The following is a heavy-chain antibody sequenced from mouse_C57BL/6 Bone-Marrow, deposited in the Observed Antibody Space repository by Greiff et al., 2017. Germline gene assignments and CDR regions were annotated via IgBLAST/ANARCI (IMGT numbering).Heavy chain of an antibody. J-gene: IGHJ2*01. V-gene: IGHV14-4*01. CDR1: GFNIKDDY. CDR3: TRGVLTDY. D-gene: IGHD2-14*01. Sequence: EVQLQQSGAELVRPGASVKLSCTASGFNIKDDYMHWVKQRPEQGLEWIGWIDPENGDTEYASKFQGKATITADTSSNTAYLQLSSLTSEDTAVYYCTRGVLTDYWGQGTTLTGSS. CDR2: IDPENGDT.